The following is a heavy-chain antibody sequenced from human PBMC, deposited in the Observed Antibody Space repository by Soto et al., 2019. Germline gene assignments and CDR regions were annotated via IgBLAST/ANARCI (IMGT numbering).Heavy chain of an antibody. CDR1: GGSISSTSYY. J-gene: IGHJ4*02. CDR2: FYYSGST. Sequence: QLQLQESGPGLVKPSETLSLTCTVSGGSISSTSYYWVWIRQPPGKGLEWIGTFYYSGSTYYNPSLKSRVAISVDTSEHQFSLKLSSVTAADTAVYYCARQVVDATVASSGSFDYWGQGTLVTVSS. D-gene: IGHD3-10*01. CDR3: ARQVVDATVASSGSFDY. V-gene: IGHV4-39*01.